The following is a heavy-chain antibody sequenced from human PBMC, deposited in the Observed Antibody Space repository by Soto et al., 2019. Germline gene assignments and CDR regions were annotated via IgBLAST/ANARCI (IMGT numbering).Heavy chain of an antibody. CDR1: GFTFRSYA. Sequence: PGGSLRLSCAASGFTFRSYAMSWVRQAPGKGLEWVSAISGSGSNTYYADSVKGRFTISRDNSKNTLYLQMNSLRAEDTAVYYCAKEGIMGFSGYFDYWGQGTLVTVSS. V-gene: IGHV3-23*01. D-gene: IGHD1-26*01. CDR2: ISGSGSNT. CDR3: AKEGIMGFSGYFDY. J-gene: IGHJ4*02.